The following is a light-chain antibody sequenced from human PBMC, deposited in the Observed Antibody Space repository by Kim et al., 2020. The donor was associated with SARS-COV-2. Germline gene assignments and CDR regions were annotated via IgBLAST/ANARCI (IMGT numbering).Light chain of an antibody. V-gene: IGLV1-51*01. Sequence: GQTVTRSCSGRSSNIGKYYVSCSQHLPGTAPKLLIFDTSKRPTGIPDRFSGSKSGTSATLDITGLQTGDEADYYCGTWDDSLTAGVFGGGTQLTVL. CDR3: GTWDDSLTAGV. J-gene: IGLJ3*02. CDR1: SSNIGKYY. CDR2: DTS.